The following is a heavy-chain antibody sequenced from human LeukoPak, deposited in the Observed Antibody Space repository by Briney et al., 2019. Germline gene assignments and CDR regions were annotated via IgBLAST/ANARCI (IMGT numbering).Heavy chain of an antibody. CDR1: GFTFSDYY. Sequence: GGSLRLSCAASGFTFSDYYMSWIRQAPGKGLEWVSYISSSGSTIYYADSVKGRFTISRDNAKNSLYLQMNSLRAEDTAVYYCAGEGGSSVRPDYYGMDVWGQGTTVTVSS. CDR3: AGEGGSSVRPDYYGMDV. V-gene: IGHV3-11*01. CDR2: ISSSGSTI. J-gene: IGHJ6*02. D-gene: IGHD6-6*01.